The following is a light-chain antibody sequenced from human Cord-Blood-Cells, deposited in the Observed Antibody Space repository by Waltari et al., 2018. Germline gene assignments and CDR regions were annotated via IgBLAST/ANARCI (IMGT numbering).Light chain of an antibody. V-gene: IGKV1-39*01. CDR1: QSISSY. CDR3: QQSYSTPYT. CDR2: AAS. J-gene: IGKJ2*01. Sequence: EIQMTQSPTSQSASVGDRVTITCRTSQSISSYLNWYQQKPGKAPKLLIYAASSLQSGVPSRFSGSGSGTDFTLTISSLQPEDFATYYCQQSYSTPYTFGQGTKLEIK.